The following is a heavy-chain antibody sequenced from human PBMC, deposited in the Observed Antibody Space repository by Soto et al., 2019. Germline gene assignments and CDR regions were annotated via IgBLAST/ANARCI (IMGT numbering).Heavy chain of an antibody. Sequence: ASVKVSCKASGYTFTGYYMHWVRQAPGQGLEWMGWINPNSGGTNYAQKFQGWVTMTRDTSISTAYMELSRLRSDDTAVYYCARDLTPEYSSSLYYYGMDVWGQGTTVTVSS. V-gene: IGHV1-2*04. J-gene: IGHJ6*02. CDR1: GYTFTGYY. D-gene: IGHD6-6*01. CDR2: INPNSGGT. CDR3: ARDLTPEYSSSLYYYGMDV.